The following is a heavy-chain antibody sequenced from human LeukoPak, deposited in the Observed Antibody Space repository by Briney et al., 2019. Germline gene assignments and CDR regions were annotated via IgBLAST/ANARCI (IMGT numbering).Heavy chain of an antibody. CDR1: GGSFSGYY. D-gene: IGHD6-13*01. Sequence: PSETLSLTCAVYGGSFSGYYWSWIRQPPGKGLEWIGEINHSGSTNYNPSLKSRVTISVDTSKNQFSLKLSSVTAADTAVYYCARGRIAAGYGMDVWGQGTTVTVSS. J-gene: IGHJ6*02. CDR2: INHSGST. V-gene: IGHV4-34*01. CDR3: ARGRIAAGYGMDV.